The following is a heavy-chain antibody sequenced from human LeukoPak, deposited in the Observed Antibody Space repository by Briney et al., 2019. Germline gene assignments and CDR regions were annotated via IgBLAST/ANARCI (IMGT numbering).Heavy chain of an antibody. V-gene: IGHV1-46*01. D-gene: IGHD6-13*01. CDR2: INPSGGST. Sequence: ASVKVSCKASGYTFTSYYMHWVRQAPGQGLEWMGIINPSGGSTSYAQKFQGRVTMTEDTSTDAAYMELSSLRSEDTAVYYCATGGIAAAGSTDYWGQGTLVTVSS. CDR1: GYTFTSYY. J-gene: IGHJ4*02. CDR3: ATGGIAAAGSTDY.